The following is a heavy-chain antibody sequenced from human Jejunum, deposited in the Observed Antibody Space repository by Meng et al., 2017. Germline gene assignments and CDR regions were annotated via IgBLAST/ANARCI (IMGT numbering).Heavy chain of an antibody. CDR3: ARGGMGQWLRTFGPYDYLSI. Sequence: ASVKVSCKAAGYSLSDYYMHWVREAPGQGLEWMGIINPNGGSTKNAQKFQGRVTMTSDTSTSTVFMELTSLTSEDTAVYYCARGGMGQWLRTFGPYDYLSIWGQGTRVTVSS. D-gene: IGHD6-19*01. V-gene: IGHV1-46*01. J-gene: IGHJ3*02. CDR1: GYSLSDYY. CDR2: INPNGGST.